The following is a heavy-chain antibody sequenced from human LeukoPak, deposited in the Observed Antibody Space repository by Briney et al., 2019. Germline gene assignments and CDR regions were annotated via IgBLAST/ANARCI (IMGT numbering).Heavy chain of an antibody. V-gene: IGHV3-21*01. CDR1: GFTFSSYS. CDR3: AREKYYYGSGSYYPRGLDY. J-gene: IGHJ4*02. D-gene: IGHD3-10*01. CDR2: ISSTSSYI. Sequence: PGGSLRLSCAASGFTFSSYSMNWVRQAPGKGLEWVSSISSTSSYIYYADSVKGRFTISRDNAKNSLYLQMNSLRAEDTAVYYCAREKYYYGSGSYYPRGLDYWGQGTLVTVSS.